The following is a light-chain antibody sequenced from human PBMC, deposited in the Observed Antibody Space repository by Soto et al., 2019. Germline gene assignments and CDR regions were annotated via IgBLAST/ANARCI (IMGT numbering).Light chain of an antibody. CDR2: GAS. V-gene: IGKV3-20*01. Sequence: EIVLTQSPGTLPLSPGERATLSCRASQSVTSNYLAWYQQKPGQAPSLLIYGASARAAGIPDRFSGSGTGTDFALTISGLEPEDFAVYFCQQYASSPWTFGQGT. CDR1: QSVTSNY. CDR3: QQYASSPWT. J-gene: IGKJ1*01.